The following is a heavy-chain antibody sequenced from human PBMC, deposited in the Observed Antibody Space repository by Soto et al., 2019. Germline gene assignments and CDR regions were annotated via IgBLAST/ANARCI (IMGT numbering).Heavy chain of an antibody. Sequence: PGGSLSLSCAASGFTFSSYAMSWVRQAPGKGLEWVSAISGSGGSTYYADSVKGRFTISRDNSKNTLYLQMNSLRAEDTAVYYCAKESRGAEDYYMDVWGKGTTVTVSS. J-gene: IGHJ6*03. V-gene: IGHV3-23*01. CDR2: ISGSGGST. CDR3: AKESRGAEDYYMDV. CDR1: GFTFSSYA.